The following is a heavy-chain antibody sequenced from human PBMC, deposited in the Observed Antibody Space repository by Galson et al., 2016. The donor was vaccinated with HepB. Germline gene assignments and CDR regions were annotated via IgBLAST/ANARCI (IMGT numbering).Heavy chain of an antibody. CDR3: ARPWLVPAAKYYYGMDV. J-gene: IGHJ6*02. V-gene: IGHV1-69*13. CDR1: GVTFSSYV. D-gene: IGHD2-2*01. CDR2: IIPLSGTA. Sequence: SVKVSCKASGVTFSSYVISWVRQAPGQGLEWMGGIIPLSGTANYAQKFQGRVTITADESTNTAYMELSSLRSEDTAVYYCARPWLVPAAKYYYGMDVWGQGTTVTVSS.